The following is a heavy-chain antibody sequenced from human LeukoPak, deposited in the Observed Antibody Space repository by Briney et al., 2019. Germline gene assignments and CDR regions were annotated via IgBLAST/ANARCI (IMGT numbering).Heavy chain of an antibody. CDR1: GFTFSSYA. Sequence: GGSLRLSCAASGFTFSSYAMSWVRQAPGKGLEWVSAISGSGGSTYYADSVKGRFTISRDNSKNTLYLQMNSLRAEDTAVYYCARDGGSYSGFDYWGQGTLVTVSS. D-gene: IGHD1-26*01. V-gene: IGHV3-23*01. CDR2: ISGSGGST. J-gene: IGHJ4*02. CDR3: ARDGGSYSGFDY.